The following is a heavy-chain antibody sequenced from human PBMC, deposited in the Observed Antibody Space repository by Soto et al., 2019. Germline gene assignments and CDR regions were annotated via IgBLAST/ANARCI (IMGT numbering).Heavy chain of an antibody. CDR3: ARDKGSDIVLMVYAIPAYYYGMDV. J-gene: IGHJ6*02. D-gene: IGHD2-8*01. CDR1: GFTFISYG. Sequence: GGSLRLSCAASGFTFISYGMHWVRQAPGKGLEWVAVIWYDGSNKYYADSVKGRFTISRDNSKNTLYLQMNSLRAEDTAVYYCARDKGSDIVLMVYAIPAYYYGMDVWGQGTTVTVSS. CDR2: IWYDGSNK. V-gene: IGHV3-33*01.